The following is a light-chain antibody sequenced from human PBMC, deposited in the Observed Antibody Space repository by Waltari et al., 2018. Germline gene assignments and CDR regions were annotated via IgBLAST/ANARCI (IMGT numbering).Light chain of an antibody. CDR3: LQHNSYPYS. CDR1: QDIINY. CDR2: AAS. Sequence: DIQMTQSPSSLSASVGDTVTITCRASQDIINYLNWFQQKPGKAPKLLIYAASTLQSGVPSRLSGSGSGTEFTLTISSLQPEDFAAYYCLQHNSYPYSFGQGTKVEIK. J-gene: IGKJ2*03. V-gene: IGKV1-17*01.